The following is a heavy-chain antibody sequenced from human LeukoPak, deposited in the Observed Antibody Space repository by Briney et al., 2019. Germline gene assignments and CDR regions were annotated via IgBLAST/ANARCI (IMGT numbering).Heavy chain of an antibody. CDR1: GASITTYS. Sequence: SETLSLTCIVSGASITTYSWNWLRQSPGRGLEWIGYFSLGGSGTTSYTSSLKSRVTISRDTSKNQLSLKLTSVTAADTAVYYCARWDDSAWAFGTWGPGTLVTVSS. V-gene: IGHV4-59*08. CDR2: FSLGGSGTT. J-gene: IGHJ5*02. CDR3: ARWDDSAWAFGT. D-gene: IGHD6-19*01.